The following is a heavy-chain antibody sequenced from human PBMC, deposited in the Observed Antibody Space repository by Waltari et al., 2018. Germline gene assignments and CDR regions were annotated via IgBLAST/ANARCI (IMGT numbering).Heavy chain of an antibody. J-gene: IGHJ6*02. CDR2: IKQDGSAT. D-gene: IGHD2-21*01. CDR3: ARGINVGMDV. V-gene: IGHV3-7*01. Sequence: EVQLVESGGGLVQRGGSLRLSCAASGFFFSSYWMPWVRQAPGKGLEWVANIKQDGSATYYIDSVEGRFTVSRDNANKSLFLQMNSLRADDTAVYYCARGINVGMDVWGQGTTVTVSS. CDR1: GFFFSSYW.